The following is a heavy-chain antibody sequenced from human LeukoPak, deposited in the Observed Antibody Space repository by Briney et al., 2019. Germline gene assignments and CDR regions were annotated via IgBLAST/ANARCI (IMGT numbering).Heavy chain of an antibody. Sequence: GGSLRLSCAASGFTFNSYAMSWVRQASGKGLEWVSAIESNGGNTYYLASVKGRFTISRDNFKNTLYLQMNNLRAEDTALYYCAKDRRFPDDVFDIWGQGTMVTVSS. CDR2: IESNGGNT. J-gene: IGHJ3*02. CDR1: GFTFNSYA. V-gene: IGHV3-23*01. CDR3: AKDRRFPDDVFDI. D-gene: IGHD2-21*01.